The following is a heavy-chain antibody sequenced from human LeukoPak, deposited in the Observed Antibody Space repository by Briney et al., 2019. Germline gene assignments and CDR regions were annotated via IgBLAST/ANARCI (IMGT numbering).Heavy chain of an antibody. CDR2: TNAGNGNT. Sequence: GASVKVSCKASGYTFTSYAMHWVRQAPGQRLEWMGWTNAGNGNTKYSQKFQGRVTITRDTSASTAYMELSSLRSEDTAVYYCARVVAGYLDYWGQGTLDTVSS. CDR3: ARVVAGYLDY. J-gene: IGHJ4*02. CDR1: GYTFTSYA. V-gene: IGHV1-3*01. D-gene: IGHD6-19*01.